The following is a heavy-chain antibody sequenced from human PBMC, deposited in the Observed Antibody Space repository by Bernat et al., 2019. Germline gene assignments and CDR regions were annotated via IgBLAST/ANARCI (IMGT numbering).Heavy chain of an antibody. CDR3: ARGSAGTAMAAEDY. CDR1: GFTFSSYS. V-gene: IGHV3-21*01. CDR2: ISSSSSYI. J-gene: IGHJ4*02. Sequence: EVQLVESGGGLVKPGGSLRLSCAASGFTFSSYSMNWVRQAPGKGLEWVSSISSSSSYIYYADSVKGRFTISRDNAKNSLYLQMNSLRAEDTAVYYCARGSAGTAMAAEDYWGQGTLVTVSS. D-gene: IGHD5-18*01.